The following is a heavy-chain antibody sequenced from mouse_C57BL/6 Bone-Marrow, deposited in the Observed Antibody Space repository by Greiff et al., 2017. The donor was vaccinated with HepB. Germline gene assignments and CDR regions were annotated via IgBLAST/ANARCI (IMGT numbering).Heavy chain of an antibody. CDR2: ISYDGSN. J-gene: IGHJ3*01. D-gene: IGHD2-3*01. Sequence: VQLKESGPGLVKPSQSLSLTCSVTGYSITSGYYWNWIRQFPGNKLEWMGYISYDGSNNYNPSLKNRISITRDTSKNQFFLKLNSVTTEDTATYYCARYETWFAYWGQGTLVTVSA. CDR1: GYSITSGYY. CDR3: ARYETWFAY. V-gene: IGHV3-6*01.